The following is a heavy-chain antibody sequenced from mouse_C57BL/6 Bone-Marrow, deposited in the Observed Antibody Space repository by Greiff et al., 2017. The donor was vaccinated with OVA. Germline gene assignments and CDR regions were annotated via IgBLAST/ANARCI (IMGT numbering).Heavy chain of an antibody. CDR2: IRNKPNGSTT. CDR1: GFTFTNYY. CDR3: ARYKGRVAVDYFDY. D-gene: IGHD1-1*01. J-gene: IGHJ2*01. Sequence: EVMLVESGGGLVQPGDSLSLSCAASGFTFTNYYMSWVRQPPGKALEWLAFIRNKPNGSTTEYSASVQGRFTISRDNSQSILYLQMNALRAEDSATYYCARYKGRVAVDYFDYWGQGTALTVSS. V-gene: IGHV7-3*01.